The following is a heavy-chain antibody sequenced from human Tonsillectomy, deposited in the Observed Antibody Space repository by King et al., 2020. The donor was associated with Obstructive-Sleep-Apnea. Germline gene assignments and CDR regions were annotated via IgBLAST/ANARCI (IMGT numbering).Heavy chain of an antibody. Sequence: VQLVESGAEVKKPGASVKVSCKASGYTFTSYGISWVRQAPGQGLEWMGWISAYNGNTNYAQKLQGRVTMTTDTSTSTAYMELRSLRSDDTAVYYCARVPSNYDFWSDNYYYYGMDVWGQGTTVTVSS. V-gene: IGHV1-18*04. CDR1: GYTFTSYG. D-gene: IGHD3-3*01. J-gene: IGHJ6*02. CDR2: ISAYNGNT. CDR3: ARVPSNYDFWSDNYYYYGMDV.